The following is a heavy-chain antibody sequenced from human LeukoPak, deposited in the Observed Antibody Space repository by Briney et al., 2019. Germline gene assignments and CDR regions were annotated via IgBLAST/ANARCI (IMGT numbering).Heavy chain of an antibody. CDR2: INHSGST. V-gene: IGHV4-34*01. D-gene: IGHD3-22*01. CDR1: GGSFSGYY. CDR3: ARGSYYDSSVDYYPFNYYYYYYMDV. J-gene: IGHJ6*03. Sequence: SETLSLTCAVYGGSFSGYYWSWIRQPPGKGLEWIGEINHSGSTNYNPSLKSRVTISVDTSQNQFSLKLSSVTAADTAVYYCARGSYYDSSVDYYPFNYYYYYYMDVWGKGPTVTVSS.